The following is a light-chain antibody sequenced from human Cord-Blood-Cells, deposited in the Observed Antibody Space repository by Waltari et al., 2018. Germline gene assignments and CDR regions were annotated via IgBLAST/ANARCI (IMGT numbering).Light chain of an antibody. CDR1: QSLVYSDGNTY. CDR3: MQGTHWPYS. CDR2: KVS. V-gene: IGKV2-30*01. J-gene: IGKJ2*03. Sequence: DVVMTQSPLSLPVTLGQPASISCRSRQSLVYSDGNTYLNWFQQRLGQSPRRLIYKVSNRDSGVPDRFSGSGSGTDFTLKISRVEAEDVGVYYCMQGTHWPYSFGQGTKLEIK.